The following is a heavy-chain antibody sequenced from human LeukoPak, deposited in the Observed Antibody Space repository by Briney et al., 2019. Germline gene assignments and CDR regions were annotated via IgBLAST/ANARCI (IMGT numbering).Heavy chain of an antibody. V-gene: IGHV5-51*03. CDR2: IYPGDSDT. J-gene: IGHJ6*03. Sequence: GESLKISCKGSGYSFTRYWIGWVRQMPGKGLEWMGIIYPGDSDTRYSPSFQGQVTISADKSISTAYLQWSSLKASDTAMYYCARFSSSFPTGYYYYMDIWGKGTTVTVSS. D-gene: IGHD6-6*01. CDR3: ARFSSSFPTGYYYYMDI. CDR1: GYSFTRYW.